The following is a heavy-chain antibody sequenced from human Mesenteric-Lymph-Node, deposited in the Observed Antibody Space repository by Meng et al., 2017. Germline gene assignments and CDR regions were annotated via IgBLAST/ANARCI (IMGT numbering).Heavy chain of an antibody. D-gene: IGHD3-22*01. CDR3: ARVDGGYYYDSPSPEGLAFDY. CDR2: INPIGGGT. J-gene: IGHJ4*02. CDR1: GYTFTSYG. Sequence: ASVKVSCKASGYTFTSYGISWVRQAPGHGLEWMGIINPIGGGTSFAQKFQGRVTMTRDTSTSTVYMELSSLGSDDTAVYYCARVDGGYYYDSPSPEGLAFDYWGQGTLVTVSS. V-gene: IGHV1-46*01.